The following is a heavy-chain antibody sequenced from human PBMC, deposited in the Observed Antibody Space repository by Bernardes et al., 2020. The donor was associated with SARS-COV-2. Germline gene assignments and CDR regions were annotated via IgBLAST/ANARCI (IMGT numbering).Heavy chain of an antibody. D-gene: IGHD2-15*01. V-gene: IGHV3-15*01. CDR2: IKSKTDGGTT. CDR1: GFTFSNAW. CDR3: TTDLPKWNVVVVAATH. Sequence: VGSLLLSCAASGFTFSNAWMSWVRQAPGKGLEWVGRIKSKTDGGTTEYAAPLKGRFTISRDDSKNTLYLQMNSLKTEDTAVYYCTTDLPKWNVVVVAATHWGQGTLVTVSS. J-gene: IGHJ4*02.